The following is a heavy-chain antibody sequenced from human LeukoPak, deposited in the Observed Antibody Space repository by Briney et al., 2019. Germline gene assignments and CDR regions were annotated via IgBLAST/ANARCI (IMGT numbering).Heavy chain of an antibody. J-gene: IGHJ2*01. D-gene: IGHD2-15*01. CDR1: GGSFSGYY. CDR2: INHSGST. Sequence: SETLSLTCAVYGGSFSGYYWSWIRQPPGKGLEWIGEINHSGSTNYNPSLKSRVTISVDTSKNQFSLKLSSVTAADTAVYYCARGGYCSGGSCYLNYWYSDLWGRGTLVTVSS. V-gene: IGHV4-34*01. CDR3: ARGGYCSGGSCYLNYWYSDL.